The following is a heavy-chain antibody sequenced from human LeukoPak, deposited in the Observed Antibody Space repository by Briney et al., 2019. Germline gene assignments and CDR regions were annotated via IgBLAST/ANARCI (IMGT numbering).Heavy chain of an antibody. Sequence: GGSLRLSCAASGFTFGSYSMNWVRQAPGKGLEWVSCISPSSSAIYYADSVKGRFTISRDNAKNTLYLQMSSLRADDTAVYYCARGGLEPVDFWGQGTLVTVSS. CDR3: ARGGLEPVDF. J-gene: IGHJ4*02. CDR2: ISPSSSAI. CDR1: GFTFGSYS. D-gene: IGHD1-1*01. V-gene: IGHV3-48*04.